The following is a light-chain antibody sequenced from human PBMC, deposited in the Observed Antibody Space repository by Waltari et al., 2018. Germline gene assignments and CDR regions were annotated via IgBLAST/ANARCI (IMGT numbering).Light chain of an antibody. V-gene: IGLV1-44*01. CDR2: SNA. J-gene: IGLJ2*01. CDR3: ASWGDSLNGMV. Sequence: QTLLTQPPSVSGTPGQTVSIPCSCGNSNIRSNPLNWYQRLPGAAPKLLIFSNAQRPSGVPDRFSGSKSGNSASLTISGLRSEDEADYYCASWGDSLNGMVFGGGTKLTVL. CDR1: NSNIRSNP.